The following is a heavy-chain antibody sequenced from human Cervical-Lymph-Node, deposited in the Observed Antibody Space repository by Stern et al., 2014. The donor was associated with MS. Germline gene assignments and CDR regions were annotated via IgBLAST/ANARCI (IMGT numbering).Heavy chain of an antibody. CDR1: GYTFINYY. Sequence: QVQLVQSGAEVKKPGASVKVSCKASGYTFINYYMHWVRQAPGHGLEWMGIINTLGGSTDYTQKFQGRLTRTRDTSTTTVSMELSGLRPEDTAVYYCAREYVEASGVGYLYYGLDVWGQGTTVIVSS. CDR3: AREYVEASGVGYLYYGLDV. D-gene: IGHD2-21*02. J-gene: IGHJ6*02. CDR2: INTLGGST. V-gene: IGHV1-46*01.